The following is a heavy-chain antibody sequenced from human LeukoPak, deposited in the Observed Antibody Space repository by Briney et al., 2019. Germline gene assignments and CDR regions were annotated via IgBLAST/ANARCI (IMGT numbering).Heavy chain of an antibody. V-gene: IGHV3-21*01. J-gene: IGHJ4*02. Sequence: GGSLRLSCAASGFTFSRYSVNWVRQAPGKGLEWVSSISSSSTYIYYADSVKGRFTISRDNAKNSLYLQMDSLRAEDTAVFYCAREGFRCSGGSCYLDYWGQGTLVTVSS. CDR2: ISSSSTYI. D-gene: IGHD2-15*01. CDR1: GFTFSRYS. CDR3: AREGFRCSGGSCYLDY.